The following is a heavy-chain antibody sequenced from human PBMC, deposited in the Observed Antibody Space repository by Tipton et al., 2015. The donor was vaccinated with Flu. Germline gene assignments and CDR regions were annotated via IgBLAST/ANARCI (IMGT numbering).Heavy chain of an antibody. J-gene: IGHJ4*02. CDR2: ISNSGSTI. CDR1: GFTFSDYY. D-gene: IGHD2-8*02. V-gene: IGHV3-11*01. Sequence: QVQLVQSGGGLVKPGGSLRLSCAAPGFTFSDYYMTWIRQAPGKGLEWVSYISNSGSTIYYADSVKGRFTISRDNAQNSLYLHMNSLRAEDTAVYYCAKGTLPYCTGVLCYPFDYWGLGTLVNVSS. CDR3: AKGTLPYCTGVLCYPFDY.